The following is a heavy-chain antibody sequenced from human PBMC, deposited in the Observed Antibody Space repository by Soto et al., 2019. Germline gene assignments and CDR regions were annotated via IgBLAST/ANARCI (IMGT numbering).Heavy chain of an antibody. Sequence: ASVKVSCKASGYTFTSYGISWVRQAPGQGLEWMGWISAYNGNTNDAQKLQGRVTMTTDTSTSTAYMELRSLRSDDTAVYYCARQGYCTNGVCYTGGQRFDYWGQGTLVTVSS. V-gene: IGHV1-18*01. J-gene: IGHJ4*02. CDR3: ARQGYCTNGVCYTGGQRFDY. CDR1: GYTFTSYG. D-gene: IGHD2-8*01. CDR2: ISAYNGNT.